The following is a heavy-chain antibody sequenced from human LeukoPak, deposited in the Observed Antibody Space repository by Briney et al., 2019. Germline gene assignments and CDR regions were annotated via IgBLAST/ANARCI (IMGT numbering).Heavy chain of an antibody. CDR3: ARREATGCLSFGY. D-gene: IGHD6-19*01. CDR2: IKYDGSEK. J-gene: IGHJ4*02. Sequence: GGSLRLSCAASGFTFSTYWMSWVRQAPGKGLEWVANIKYDGSEKYYVDSVKGRFTISRDNAKNSLYLQINRLRVEDTAVCYCARREATGCLSFGYWGQGTLVTVSS. CDR1: GFTFSTYW. V-gene: IGHV3-7*05.